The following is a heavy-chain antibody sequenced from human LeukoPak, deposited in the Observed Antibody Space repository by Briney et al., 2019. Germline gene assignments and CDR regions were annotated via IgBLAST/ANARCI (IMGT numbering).Heavy chain of an antibody. D-gene: IGHD6-25*01. Sequence: PSETLSLTCTVSGGSISSSSYYWGWIRQPPGKGLEWIGSIYYSGSTYYNPSLQSRVTISVDTSTNQFSLKLNSVIAADTAVYYCARATAAPSSYFFDHWGRGTLVTVSS. CDR2: IYYSGST. CDR1: GGSISSSSYY. J-gene: IGHJ4*02. V-gene: IGHV4-39*07. CDR3: ARATAAPSSYFFDH.